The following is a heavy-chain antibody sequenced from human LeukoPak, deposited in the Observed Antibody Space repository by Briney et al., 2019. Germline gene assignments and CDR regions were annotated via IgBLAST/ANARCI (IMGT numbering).Heavy chain of an antibody. J-gene: IGHJ4*02. D-gene: IGHD6-13*01. CDR1: GFTFSSYA. Sequence: PGGSLRLSCAASGFTFSSYAMSWVRQAPGKGLEWVSAISGSGGSTYYADSVKGRFTISRDNSKNTLYLQMNSLRAEDTAVYYCAKGKPSSHKAAGPSDYWGQGTLVTVSS. CDR2: ISGSGGST. CDR3: AKGKPSSHKAAGPSDY. V-gene: IGHV3-23*01.